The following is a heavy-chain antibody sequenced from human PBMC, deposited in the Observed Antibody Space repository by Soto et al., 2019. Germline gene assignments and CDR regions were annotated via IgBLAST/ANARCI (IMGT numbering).Heavy chain of an antibody. CDR2: IKSKTDGGTT. J-gene: IGHJ6*03. CDR1: GFTFSNAW. CDR3: TTDQYCGGDCYSYYYYMDV. Sequence: GGSLRLSCAASGFTFSNAWMSWVRQAPGKGLEWVGRIKSKTDGGTTDYAAPVKGRFTISRDDSKNTLYLQMNSLKTEDTAVYYCTTDQYCGGDCYSYYYYMDVWGKGTTVTVSS. V-gene: IGHV3-15*01. D-gene: IGHD2-21*01.